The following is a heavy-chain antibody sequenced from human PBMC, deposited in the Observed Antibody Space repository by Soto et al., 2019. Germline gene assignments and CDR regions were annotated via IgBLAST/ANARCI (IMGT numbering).Heavy chain of an antibody. J-gene: IGHJ3*02. Sequence: QVQLLESGGGLVKPGGSLRLACAASKFTVSAYYMAWIRQAPGKGLDWISYISGDSSDRNYADSVKARFTISRDNAKNSLYLHLNSLTVEDTAVYFCATGQQVRMADIWGQGTMVTVSS. CDR2: ISGDSSDR. CDR1: KFTVSAYY. CDR3: ATGQQVRMADI. D-gene: IGHD6-13*01. V-gene: IGHV3-11*03.